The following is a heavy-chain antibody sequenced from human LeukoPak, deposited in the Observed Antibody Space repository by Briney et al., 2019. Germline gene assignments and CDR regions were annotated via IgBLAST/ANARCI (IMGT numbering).Heavy chain of an antibody. V-gene: IGHV3-23*01. J-gene: IGHJ4*02. CDR3: AKELATCCYFDY. CDR1: GFTFTRYD. Sequence: GGSLRLSCAASGFTFTRYDISWVRQAPGKGLEWVSVITGSGCSTHYADSVKGRFTISIDISKNTVYLQMNNMRAEDTAVYYCAKELATCCYFDYWGQGTLVTVSS. CDR2: ITGSGCST. D-gene: IGHD2-2*01.